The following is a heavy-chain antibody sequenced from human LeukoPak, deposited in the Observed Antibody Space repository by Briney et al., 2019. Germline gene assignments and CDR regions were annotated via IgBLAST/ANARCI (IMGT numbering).Heavy chain of an antibody. CDR2: ITGTGDST. D-gene: IGHD1-26*01. CDR1: GFTFSKYA. Sequence: PGGSLRLSCAASGFTFSKYAMSWVRQAPGKGLEWVSTITGTGDSTYFADSVKGRFTISRDSSQNTMSLQMNSLRAEDTAVYYCAKGRHESSGMFGYWGQGTLVTVSS. V-gene: IGHV3-23*01. J-gene: IGHJ4*02. CDR3: AKGRHESSGMFGY.